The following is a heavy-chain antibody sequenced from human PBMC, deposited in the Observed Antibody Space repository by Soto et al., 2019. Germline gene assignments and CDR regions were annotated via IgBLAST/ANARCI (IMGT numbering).Heavy chain of an antibody. CDR1: GFTFSSYA. D-gene: IGHD3-22*01. J-gene: IGHJ4*02. CDR2: MSCDGSNK. V-gene: IGHV3-30-3*01. CDR3: ARNQLSYYDSSGYPPDY. Sequence: GGSLRLSCAASGFTFSSYAMHWVRQAPGKGLEWVAVMSCDGSNKYYADSVKGRCTISRDNSKNTLYLQMNSLRAEDTAVYYCARNQLSYYDSSGYPPDYWGQGTLVTVSS.